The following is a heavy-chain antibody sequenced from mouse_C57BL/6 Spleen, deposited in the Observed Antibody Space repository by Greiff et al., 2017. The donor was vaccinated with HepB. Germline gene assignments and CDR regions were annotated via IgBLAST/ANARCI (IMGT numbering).Heavy chain of an antibody. V-gene: IGHV1-81*01. CDR3: ARSGIPGRFAY. J-gene: IGHJ3*01. CDR2: IYPRSGNT. CDR1: GYTFTSYG. Sequence: VQLQQSGAELARPGASVKLSCKASGYTFTSYGISWVKQRTGQGLEWIGEIYPRSGNTYYNEKFKGKATLTADKSSSTAYMELRSLTSEDSAVYFCARSGIPGRFAYWGQGTLVTVSA.